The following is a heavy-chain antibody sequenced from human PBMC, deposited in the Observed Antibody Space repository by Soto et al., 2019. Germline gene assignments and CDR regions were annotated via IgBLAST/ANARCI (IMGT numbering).Heavy chain of an antibody. J-gene: IGHJ6*02. D-gene: IGHD3-9*01. V-gene: IGHV3-48*01. CDR3: AKRYDILTGYALGLDYYGMDV. CDR1: GFTFSDYS. Sequence: GGSLRLSCTASGFTFSDYSMNWVRHAPGKGLEWVSYISSSSGTIHYADSVKGRFTISRDNAKSTLFLHMNSLRAEDTAVYYCAKRYDILTGYALGLDYYGMDVWGQGTTVTVSS. CDR2: ISSSSGTI.